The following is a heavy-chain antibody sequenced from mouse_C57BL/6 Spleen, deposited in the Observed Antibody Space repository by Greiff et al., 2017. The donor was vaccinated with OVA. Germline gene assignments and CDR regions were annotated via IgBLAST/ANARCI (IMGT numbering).Heavy chain of an antibody. CDR3: ASTVVATWDCDY. CDR1: GYSITSGYY. J-gene: IGHJ2*01. CDR2: ISYDGSN. D-gene: IGHD1-1*01. V-gene: IGHV3-6*01. Sequence: EVQLVESGPGLVKPSQSLSLTCSVTGYSITSGYYWNWIRQFPGNKLEWMGYISYDGSNNYNPSLKNRISITRDTSKNQFFLKLNSVTTEDTATYYCASTVVATWDCDYWGQGTTLTVSS.